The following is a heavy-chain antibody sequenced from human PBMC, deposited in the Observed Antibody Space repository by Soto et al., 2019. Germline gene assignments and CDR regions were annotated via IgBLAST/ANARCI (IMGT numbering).Heavy chain of an antibody. D-gene: IGHD3-22*01. V-gene: IGHV4-34*01. Sequence: QVQLQQWGAGLLKPSETLSLTCAVYGGSFSGYYWSWIRQPPGKGLEWIGEINHSGSTNYNPSLKSRVTISVDTSKNQFSLKLSSVTAADTPVYYCARDNYYDSSGYYYSFDYWGQGTLVTVSS. CDR1: GGSFSGYY. J-gene: IGHJ4*02. CDR3: ARDNYYDSSGYYYSFDY. CDR2: INHSGST.